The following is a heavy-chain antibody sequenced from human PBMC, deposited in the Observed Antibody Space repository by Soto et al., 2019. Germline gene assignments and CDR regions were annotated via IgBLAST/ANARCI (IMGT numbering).Heavy chain of an antibody. D-gene: IGHD3-16*01. CDR2: IYYSGST. CDR3: ARHGGPDYYYYGMDV. CDR1: GGSISSSSYY. J-gene: IGHJ6*02. V-gene: IGHV4-39*01. Sequence: LSLTCTVSGGSISSSSYYWGWIRQPPGKGLEWIGSIYYSGSTYYNPSLKSRVTISVDTSKNQFSLKLSSVTAADTAVYYCARHGGPDYYYYGMDVWGQGTTVTVSS.